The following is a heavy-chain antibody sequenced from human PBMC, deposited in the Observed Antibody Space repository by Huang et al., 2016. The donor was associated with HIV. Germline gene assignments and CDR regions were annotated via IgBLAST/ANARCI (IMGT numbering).Heavy chain of an antibody. CDR2: VNHRGSA. Sequence: QVRLEQWGPNLLKPSDTLSLKCAVYGGSFSAYFWTWIRQSPVKGLEWIGEVNHRGSATHNPALRSRVSMSVDSSKNQFYLNLTSVTAADTAVYFCARPKMTATPSDSSWSYFDFWGRGTPVTVSS. J-gene: IGHJ4*02. D-gene: IGHD3-10*01. V-gene: IGHV4-34*01. CDR3: ARPKMTATPSDSSWSYFDF. CDR1: GGSFSAYF.